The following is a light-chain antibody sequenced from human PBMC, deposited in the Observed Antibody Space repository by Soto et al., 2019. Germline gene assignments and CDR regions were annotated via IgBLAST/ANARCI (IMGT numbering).Light chain of an antibody. CDR2: DAY. V-gene: IGKV3-11*01. CDR1: QSFRGL. Sequence: DIVLTQSPDTLSLSPGERATLSCRASQSFRGLLAWYQQKPGQAPRLLIYDAYNRATGIPPRFSGSGSGTDFTLTISSLEPEDSAVYYCQQRHMWPITFGQGTRLEIK. CDR3: QQRHMWPIT. J-gene: IGKJ5*01.